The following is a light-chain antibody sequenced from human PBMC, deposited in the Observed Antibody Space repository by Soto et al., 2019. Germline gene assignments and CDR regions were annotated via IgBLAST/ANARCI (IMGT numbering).Light chain of an antibody. Sequence: EKVMTQSPATLSVSPGERATLSCRASQSVSSNLAWYQQKPGQAPRLLIYGASTRATGIPASLSGSGSGTEFTLTISSLQYEDFAVYYCQQYNNWPPYTFGQGTKLEIK. CDR1: QSVSSN. CDR2: GAS. CDR3: QQYNNWPPYT. V-gene: IGKV3-15*01. J-gene: IGKJ2*01.